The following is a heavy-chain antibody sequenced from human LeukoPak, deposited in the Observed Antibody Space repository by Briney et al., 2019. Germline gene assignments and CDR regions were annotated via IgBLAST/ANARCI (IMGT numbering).Heavy chain of an antibody. Sequence: GGSLRLSCAAPGFAFASFAMGWFRQAPGKGLEWVSSLSGAGVRPYYADSVRGRFTMSKDNSKNTVVLEMSSLRDEDTAVYYCAKQGGDYGPVTNFDSWGQGTLVTVSS. CDR1: GFAFASFA. J-gene: IGHJ4*02. CDR3: AKQGGDYGPVTNFDS. V-gene: IGHV3-23*01. CDR2: LSGAGVRP. D-gene: IGHD3-10*01.